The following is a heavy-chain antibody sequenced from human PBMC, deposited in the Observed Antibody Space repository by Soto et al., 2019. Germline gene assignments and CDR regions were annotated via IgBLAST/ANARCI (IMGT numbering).Heavy chain of an antibody. Sequence: GASVKVSCKASGGTFSSYTISWVRQVPGQGLEWMGRIIPILGIANYAQKFQGRVTITADKSTSTAYMELSSLRSEDTAVYYCASDATSSIAAPYWGQGTLVTVSS. J-gene: IGHJ4*02. D-gene: IGHD6-6*01. CDR3: ASDATSSIAAPY. V-gene: IGHV1-69*02. CDR2: IIPILGIA. CDR1: GGTFSSYT.